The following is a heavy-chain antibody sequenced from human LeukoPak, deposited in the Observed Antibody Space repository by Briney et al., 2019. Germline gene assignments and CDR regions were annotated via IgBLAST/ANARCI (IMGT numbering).Heavy chain of an antibody. V-gene: IGHV3-23*01. Sequence: PGGSLRLSCAASGFTFGSYAMNWVRQAPGKGLEWVSSISPNGSGTYYADSVKGRFTISRDNSKNTLYLQMNSLRAEDTAVYYCATLGYCSSTSCYAFDYWGQGTLVTVSS. CDR3: ATLGYCSSTSCYAFDY. CDR2: ISPNGSGT. CDR1: GFTFGSYA. D-gene: IGHD2-2*01. J-gene: IGHJ4*02.